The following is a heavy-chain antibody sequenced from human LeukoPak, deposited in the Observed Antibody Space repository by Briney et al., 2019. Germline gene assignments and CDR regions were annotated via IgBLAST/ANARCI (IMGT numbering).Heavy chain of an antibody. CDR2: INPNSGGT. Sequence: ASVKVSCKASGYTFTGYYMHWVRQAPGQGLEWMGWINPNSGGTNYAQKFQGRVTMTRDTSISTAYMELSRLRSDDTAVYYCARDSYDFWSGYSELPFDYWGQGTLVTVSS. J-gene: IGHJ4*02. CDR3: ARDSYDFWSGYSELPFDY. D-gene: IGHD3-3*01. CDR1: GYTFTGYY. V-gene: IGHV1-2*02.